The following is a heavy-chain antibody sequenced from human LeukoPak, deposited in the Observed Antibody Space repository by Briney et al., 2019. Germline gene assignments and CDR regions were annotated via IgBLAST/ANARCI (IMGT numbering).Heavy chain of an antibody. V-gene: IGHV3-21*01. CDR3: ARRRSGSYYFDY. J-gene: IGHJ4*02. CDR2: ISSSSSYI. CDR1: GFTFSSYS. Sequence: GGSLRLPCAASGFTFSSYSMNWVRQAPGKGLEWVSSISSSSSYIYYADSVKGRFTISRDNAKNSLYLQMNSLRAEDTAVYYCARRRSGSYYFDYWGQGTLVTVSS. D-gene: IGHD1-26*01.